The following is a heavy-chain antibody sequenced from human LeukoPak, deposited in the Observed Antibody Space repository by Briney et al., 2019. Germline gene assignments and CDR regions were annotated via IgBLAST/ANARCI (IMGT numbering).Heavy chain of an antibody. Sequence: GGSLRLSCAASGFTFSSYAMHWVRQAPGKGLEYVSAISSNGGSTYYANSVKGRFTISRDNSKNTLYLQMGSLRAEDMAVYYCAKATGYLLWGQGTLVTVSS. CDR2: ISSNGGST. D-gene: IGHD1-14*01. V-gene: IGHV3-64*01. CDR3: AKATGYLL. J-gene: IGHJ4*02. CDR1: GFTFSSYA.